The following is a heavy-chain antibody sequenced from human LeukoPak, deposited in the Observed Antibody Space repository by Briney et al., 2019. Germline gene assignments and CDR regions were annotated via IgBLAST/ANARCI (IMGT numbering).Heavy chain of an antibody. J-gene: IGHJ3*02. CDR2: IYYSGST. Sequence: SETLSLTCTVSAGSISRYYWSWIRQPPGKVLEWIGYIYYSGSTNYNPSLKSRFTISVDTSKHQFSLKLSSVTGADTAVYYCARVLWAGEHAFDIWGQGTMVTVSS. D-gene: IGHD3-16*01. CDR1: AGSISRYY. V-gene: IGHV4-59*01. CDR3: ARVLWAGEHAFDI.